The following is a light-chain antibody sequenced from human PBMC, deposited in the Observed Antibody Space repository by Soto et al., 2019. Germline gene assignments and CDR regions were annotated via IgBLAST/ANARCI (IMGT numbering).Light chain of an antibody. Sequence: DIGMSQCPSYLSASIGDRVNMTCRASLNIGTYLKSSQKKSAETPKLLIYASCNLQSGVPTRFSGRGSGTDFTLTISSLQSDDFANYCSQQGFVHPGTFAKVTMLDIK. CDR1: LNIGTY. J-gene: IGKJ1*01. CDR3: QQGFVHPGT. V-gene: IGKV1-39*01. CDR2: ASC.